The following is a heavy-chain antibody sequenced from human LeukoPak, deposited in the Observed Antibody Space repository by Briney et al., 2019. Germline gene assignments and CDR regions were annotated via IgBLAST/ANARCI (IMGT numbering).Heavy chain of an antibody. D-gene: IGHD3-10*01. CDR1: GFTFSSYS. J-gene: IGHJ4*02. Sequence: GGSLRLSCAASGFTFSSYSMNWVRQAPGKGLEWVSSISSSSSYIYYADSVKGRFTISRDNAKNSLYLQMNSLRAEDTAVYYCAREYFGSGSYNPYFDYWGQGTLVTVSS. CDR2: ISSSSSYI. V-gene: IGHV3-21*01. CDR3: AREYFGSGSYNPYFDY.